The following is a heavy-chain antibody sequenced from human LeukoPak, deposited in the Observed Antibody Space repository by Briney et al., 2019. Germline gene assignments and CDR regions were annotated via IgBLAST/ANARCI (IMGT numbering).Heavy chain of an antibody. D-gene: IGHD2-2*01. CDR3: VSFYETY. J-gene: IGHJ4*02. CDR1: GNYW. Sequence: GGSLRLSCAASGNYWMHWVRQAPGKGLVWVSHINSDGSWTSYADSVKGRFTISKDNAKNTVYLQMNNLRVEDTAVYYCVSFYETYWGWGTLVTVSS. V-gene: IGHV3-74*01. CDR2: INSDGSWT.